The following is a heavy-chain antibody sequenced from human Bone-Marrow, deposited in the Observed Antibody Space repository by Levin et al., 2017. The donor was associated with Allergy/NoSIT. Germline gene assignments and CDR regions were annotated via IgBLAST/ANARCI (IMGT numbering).Heavy chain of an antibody. CDR2: ITRRSDYM. J-gene: IGHJ6*02. V-gene: IGHV3-21*01. CDR1: GFNFSTYN. Sequence: GESLKISCAASGFNFSTYNMNWVRQTPGKGLEWFSSITRRSDYMYYADSVKGRFIISRDNAKNSLFLQMNSLRVDDTAVYYCAKDRTYGILWNYGMDVWGQGTTVTVSS. CDR3: AKDRTYGILWNYGMDV. D-gene: IGHD4-17*01.